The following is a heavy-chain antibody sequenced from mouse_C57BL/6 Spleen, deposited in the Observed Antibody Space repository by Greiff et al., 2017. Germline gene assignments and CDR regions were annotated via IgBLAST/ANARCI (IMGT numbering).Heavy chain of an antibody. D-gene: IGHD1-1*01. CDR2: IYPGDGDT. J-gene: IGHJ4*01. CDR1: GYAFSSSW. CDR3: ARAHNGSSYGYAMDY. Sequence: QVQLQQSGPELVKPGASVKISCKASGYAFSSSWMNWVKQRPGKGLEWIGRIYPGDGDTNYNGKFKGKATLTADKSSSTAYKQLSSLTSKDSAVYFCARAHNGSSYGYAMDYWGQGTSVTVSS. V-gene: IGHV1-82*01.